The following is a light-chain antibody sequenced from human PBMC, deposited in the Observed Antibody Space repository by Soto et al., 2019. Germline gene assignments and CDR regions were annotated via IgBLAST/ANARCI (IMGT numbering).Light chain of an antibody. CDR1: YTVGTN. CDR3: HQYSNTFRT. CDR2: DTS. Sequence: EIVLTQFPAALSVSPGERATLSCLASYTVGTNLAWYQQKPGQAPRLLIYDTSTRATGVPARFSGSGSGTEFTLTISNLQAEDSAVYHCHQYSNTFRTFGQGSKVDIK. J-gene: IGKJ1*01. V-gene: IGKV3-15*01.